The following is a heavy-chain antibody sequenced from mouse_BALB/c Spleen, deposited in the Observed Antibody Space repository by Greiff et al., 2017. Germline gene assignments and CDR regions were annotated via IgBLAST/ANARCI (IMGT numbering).Heavy chain of an antibody. D-gene: IGHD2-3*01. J-gene: IGHJ4*01. V-gene: IGHV1S56*01. Sequence: QVQLKESGPELVKPGASVRISCKASGYTFTSYYIHWVKQRPGQGLEWIGWIYPGNVNTKYNEKFKGKATLTADKSSSTAYMQLSSLTSEDSAVYFCARGSYDGWDYWGQGTSVTVSS. CDR2: IYPGNVNT. CDR1: GYTFTSYY. CDR3: ARGSYDGWDY.